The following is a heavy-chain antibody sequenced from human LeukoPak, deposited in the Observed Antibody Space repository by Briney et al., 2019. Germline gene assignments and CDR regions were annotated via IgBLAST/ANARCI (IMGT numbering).Heavy chain of an antibody. J-gene: IGHJ4*02. D-gene: IGHD3-16*01. V-gene: IGHV3-21*01. CDR2: ISSSSSYI. CDR3: ASVRRGGLGAGGDSLDY. Sequence: PGGSLRLSCAVSGFTFSTYSMNWVRQAPGKGLEWVSFISSSSSYIYYADSVKGRFTISRDNAKNSLYLHMNSLRAEDTAVYYCASVRRGGLGAGGDSLDYWGQGTLVTVSS. CDR1: GFTFSTYS.